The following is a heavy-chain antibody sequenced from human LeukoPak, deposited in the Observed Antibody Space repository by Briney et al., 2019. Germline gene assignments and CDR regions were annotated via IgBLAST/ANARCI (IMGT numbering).Heavy chain of an antibody. D-gene: IGHD3-9*01. Sequence: GGSLRLSCAASGFTFSSYSMNWVRQAPGKGLEWVSYISSSSSTIYYADSVKGRFTISRDNAKNSLYLQMNSLRAEDTAVYYCARAVHYDILTGYPCDYWGQGTLVTVSS. CDR2: ISSSSSTI. J-gene: IGHJ4*02. V-gene: IGHV3-48*04. CDR1: GFTFSSYS. CDR3: ARAVHYDILTGYPCDY.